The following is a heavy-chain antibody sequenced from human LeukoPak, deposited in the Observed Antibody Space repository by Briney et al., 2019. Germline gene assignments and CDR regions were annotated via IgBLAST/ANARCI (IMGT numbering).Heavy chain of an antibody. CDR1: GGTFSSYA. J-gene: IGHJ5*02. CDR2: MNPNSGNT. Sequence: WSSVKVSCKASGGTFSSYAISWVRQAPGQGLEWMGWMNPNSGNTGYAQKFQGRVTMTRNTSISTAYMELSSLRSEDTAVYYCARPASGYPWGQGTLVTVSS. CDR3: ARPASGYP. V-gene: IGHV1-8*02.